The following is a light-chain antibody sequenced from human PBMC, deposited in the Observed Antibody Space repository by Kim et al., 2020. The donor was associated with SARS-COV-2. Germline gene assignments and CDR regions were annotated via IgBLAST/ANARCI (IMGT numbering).Light chain of an antibody. J-gene: IGLJ2*01. CDR2: LEGSGSY. V-gene: IGLV4-60*03. CDR1: SGHSSYI. Sequence: SVKLTCTLSSGHSSYIIAWHQQQPGKAPRYLMKLEGSGSYNKGSGVPDLFSGSSSGADRYLTISNLQSEDEADYYCETWDSNTRVFGGGTQLTVL. CDR3: ETWDSNTRV.